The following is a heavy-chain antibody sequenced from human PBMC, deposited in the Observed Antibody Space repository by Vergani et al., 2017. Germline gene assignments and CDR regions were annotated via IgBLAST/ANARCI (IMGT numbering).Heavy chain of an antibody. CDR2: IYPGDSDT. J-gene: IGHJ1*01. CDR3: ASGIAAAGRSAEYFQH. Sequence: EVQLVQSGAEVKKPGESLRISCKGSGYSFSSYWIGWGRQMSGKGLEWMGIIYPGDSDTRYSPSFQGQVTIEADKSISTAYLQWSSLKASDTAMYYCASGIAAAGRSAEYFQHWGQGTLVTVSS. V-gene: IGHV5-51*01. D-gene: IGHD6-13*01. CDR1: GYSFSSYW.